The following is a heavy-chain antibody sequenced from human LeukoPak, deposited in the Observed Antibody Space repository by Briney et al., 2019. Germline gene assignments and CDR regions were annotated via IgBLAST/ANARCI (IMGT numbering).Heavy chain of an antibody. Sequence: KPSETLSLTCTVSGGSISSSSYYWGWIRQPPGKGLEWIGRIYTSGSTNYNPSLKSRVTISVDTSKNQFSLKLSSVTAADTAVYYCARGGLEGLSAFDIWGQGTMVTVSS. V-gene: IGHV4-39*07. CDR2: IYTSGST. D-gene: IGHD1-1*01. J-gene: IGHJ3*02. CDR3: ARGGLEGLSAFDI. CDR1: GGSISSSSYY.